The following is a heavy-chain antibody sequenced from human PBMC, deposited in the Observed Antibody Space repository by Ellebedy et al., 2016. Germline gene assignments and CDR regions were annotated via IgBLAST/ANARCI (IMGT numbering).Heavy chain of an antibody. Sequence: SETLSLTXAVYGGSFSDYYWTWIRQPPGKGLEWIGEINHSGSTNYNPSLKSRVTISVDTTKNQFSLKLSSVTAADTAVYYCARVSSALYRILDYWGQGTLVTVSS. V-gene: IGHV4-34*01. D-gene: IGHD2-2*01. CDR3: ARVSSALYRILDY. CDR2: INHSGST. J-gene: IGHJ4*02. CDR1: GGSFSDYY.